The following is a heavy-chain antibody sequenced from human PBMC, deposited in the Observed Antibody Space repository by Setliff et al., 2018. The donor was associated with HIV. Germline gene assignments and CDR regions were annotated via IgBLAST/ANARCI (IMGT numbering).Heavy chain of an antibody. CDR3: ARKNRGAPAPFDY. J-gene: IGHJ4*02. CDR1: GGSISSSSYY. Sequence: PSETLSLTCIVSGGSISSSSYYWGWIRQPPGKGLEWIGSIDYTGKTHYNPSLKSRVTISADTSKSQFSLNLSSATAADTAVYYCARKNRGAPAPFDYWGQGTLVTVSS. V-gene: IGHV4-39*01. CDR2: IDYTGKT. D-gene: IGHD6-25*01.